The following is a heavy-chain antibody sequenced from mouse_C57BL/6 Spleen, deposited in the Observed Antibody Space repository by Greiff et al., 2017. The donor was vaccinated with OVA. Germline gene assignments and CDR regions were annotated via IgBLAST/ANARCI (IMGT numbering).Heavy chain of an antibody. CDR2: IDPNSGGT. Sequence: VQLQQPGAELVKPGASVKLSCKASGYTFTSYWMHWVKQRPGRGLEWIGSIDPNSGGTKYNEKFKSKATLTVDKPSSTAYMQLSSLTSEDSAVYYGARHGDGYPAWFAYWGQGTLVTVSA. V-gene: IGHV1-72*01. CDR3: ARHGDGYPAWFAY. D-gene: IGHD2-3*01. J-gene: IGHJ3*01. CDR1: GYTFTSYW.